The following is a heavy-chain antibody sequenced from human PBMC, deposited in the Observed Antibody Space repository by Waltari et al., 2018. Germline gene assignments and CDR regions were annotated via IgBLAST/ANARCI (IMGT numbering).Heavy chain of an antibody. V-gene: IGHV4-34*01. J-gene: IGHJ4*02. CDR1: GGSFSGYY. CDR3: ARGPRRFDY. CDR2: IIHSGAT. Sequence: QVQLQQWGAGLLKPSETLSLTCAVYGGSFSGYYWSWIRQPPGKGLELIGKIIHSGATNYSPSLKSRDTISVATSKNQFSLKLSSVTAADTAVYYCARGPRRFDYWGQGTLVTVSS.